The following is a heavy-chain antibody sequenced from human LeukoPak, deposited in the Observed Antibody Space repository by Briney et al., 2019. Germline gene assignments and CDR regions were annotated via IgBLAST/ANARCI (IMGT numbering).Heavy chain of an antibody. CDR2: ISSSSSYI. CDR3: ARDGPIVVVPAATNPWFDY. Sequence: GGSLRLSCAASGFTFSSYSMNWVRQAPGKGLEWVSSISSSSSYIYYADSVKGQFTISRDNAKNSLYLQMNSLRAEDTAVYYCARDGPIVVVPAATNPWFDYWGQGTLVTVSS. CDR1: GFTFSSYS. J-gene: IGHJ4*02. V-gene: IGHV3-21*01. D-gene: IGHD2-2*01.